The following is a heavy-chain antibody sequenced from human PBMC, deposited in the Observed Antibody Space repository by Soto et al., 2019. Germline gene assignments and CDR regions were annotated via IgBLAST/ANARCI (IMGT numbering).Heavy chain of an antibody. CDR1: GFTFSSYW. V-gene: IGHV3-74*01. CDR2: ISNDGSST. J-gene: IGHJ1*01. CDR3: ARLPNKSPQN. Sequence: EVQLVESGGGLVQPGGSLRLSCVASGFTFSSYWMHWFRQAPGKGLVWVSSISNDGSSTRYADPVKGRFTISRDNAKNTLYLQMNSLSAEDTAVYYCARLPNKSPQNWGQGTLVIVSP.